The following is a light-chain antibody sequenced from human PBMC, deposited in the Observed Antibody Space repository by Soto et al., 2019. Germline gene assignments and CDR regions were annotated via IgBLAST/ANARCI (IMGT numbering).Light chain of an antibody. V-gene: IGKV3-11*01. CDR2: DAS. J-gene: IGKJ1*01. CDR1: QSIGSL. Sequence: EDALRQIPATLALSPGERDTLSCKASQSIGSLLAWFQHKPGQAPRLLIYDASNRASGVPARFSGSGSGTDFTLTISSRESEDFAVYYCQERNNGPPWTFGQGTKVDIK. CDR3: QERNNGPPWT.